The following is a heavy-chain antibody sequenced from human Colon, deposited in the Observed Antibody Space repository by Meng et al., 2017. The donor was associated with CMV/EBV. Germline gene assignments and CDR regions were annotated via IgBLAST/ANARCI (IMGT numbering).Heavy chain of an antibody. CDR2: INPNSGDA. D-gene: IGHD3-16*01. CDR3: AREGTYASSSGLGL. J-gene: IGHJ4*02. CDR1: GYTDNGYY. V-gene: IGHV1-2*02. Sequence: ASVKVSCKTSGYTDNGYYIHWVRQAPGQGLEWMGWINPNSGDANYARTFLGRVTMTADTSISTVYMELRGLRSGDTAVYYCAREGTYASSSGLGLWGPGALVTVSS.